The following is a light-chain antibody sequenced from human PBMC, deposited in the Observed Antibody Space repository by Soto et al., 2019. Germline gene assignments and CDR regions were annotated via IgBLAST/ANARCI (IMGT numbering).Light chain of an antibody. CDR1: QSVSIY. Sequence: VLTQSPATLSLSPGETATLSCRASQSVSIYLAWYQQKPGQAPRLLIYDASNRATGIPARFSGSGSGTDFTLTIDSLEPEDSAVYYCQHYGSSPPYTFGQGTKLKIK. V-gene: IGKV3-11*01. CDR3: QHYGSSPPYT. CDR2: DAS. J-gene: IGKJ2*01.